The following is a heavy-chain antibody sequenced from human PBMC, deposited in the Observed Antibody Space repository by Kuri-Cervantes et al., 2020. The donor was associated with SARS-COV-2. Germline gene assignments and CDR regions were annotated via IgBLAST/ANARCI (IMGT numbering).Heavy chain of an antibody. CDR2: IYYSGST. V-gene: IGHV4-30-2*03. D-gene: IGHD3-16*01. J-gene: IGHJ4*02. CDR3: ATQSRGNY. CDR1: GGSISSGGYS. Sequence: LRLSCAVSGGSISSGGYSWSWIRQPPGKGLEWIGYIYYSGSTYYNPSLKSRVTISVDTSKNQFSLKLSSVTAADTAVYYCATQSRGNYWGQGTLVTVSS.